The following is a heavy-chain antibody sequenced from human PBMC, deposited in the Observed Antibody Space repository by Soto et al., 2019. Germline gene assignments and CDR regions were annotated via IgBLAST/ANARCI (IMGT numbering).Heavy chain of an antibody. V-gene: IGHV4-34*01. CDR3: ARGVHLLRGYCTNGVLSYFDY. J-gene: IGHJ4*02. Sequence: GSLSLTCAVYGGSFSGYYWSWIRQPPGKGLEWIGEINHSGSTNYNPSLKSRVTISVDTSKNQFSLKLSSVTAADTAVYYCARGVHLLRGYCTNGVLSYFDYWGQGIRVTVS. CDR2: INHSGST. D-gene: IGHD2-8*01. CDR1: GGSFSGYY.